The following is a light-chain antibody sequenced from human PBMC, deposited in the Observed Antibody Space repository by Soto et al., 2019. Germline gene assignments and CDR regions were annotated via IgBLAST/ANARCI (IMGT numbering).Light chain of an antibody. J-gene: IGKJ4*01. CDR1: QSVSTSF. CDR2: RAF. V-gene: IGKV3-20*01. CDR3: QQYESSPLT. Sequence: EIVLTQSPDTLSLSPGERATLSCRASQSVSTSFLAWYHQRPGQSPGLLIYRAFSRATGIPDRFTGSGSGTAFALTISRLEPEDFAVYYCQQYESSPLTVGGGTKVEIK.